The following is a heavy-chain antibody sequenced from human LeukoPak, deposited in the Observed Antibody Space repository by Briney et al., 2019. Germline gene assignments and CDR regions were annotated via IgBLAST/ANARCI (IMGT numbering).Heavy chain of an antibody. CDR2: IKQDGSEK. J-gene: IGHJ4*02. V-gene: IGHV3-7*01. CDR1: GFTFSDYY. D-gene: IGHD4/OR15-4a*01. Sequence: GGSLRLSCVASGFTFSDYYMSWVRQPPGKGLEWVANIKQDGSEKYYVDSVKGRFTISRDNAKNSLYLQMNSLRAEDTAVYYCARDRAMVRFGDPMALDYWGQGTLVTVSS. CDR3: ARDRAMVRFGDPMALDY.